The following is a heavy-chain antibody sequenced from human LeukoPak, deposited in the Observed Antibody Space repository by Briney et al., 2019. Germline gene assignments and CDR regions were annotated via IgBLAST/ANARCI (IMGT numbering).Heavy chain of an antibody. CDR2: IYYSGST. Sequence: PSETLSLTCTVSGGSISSGDYYWSWIRQPPGKGLEWIGYIYYSGSTYYNPSLKSRVTISVDTSKNQFSLKLSSVTAADTAVYYCARQSPTPGASKPPRALFDYWGQGTLVTVSS. CDR1: GGSISSGDYY. D-gene: IGHD7-27*01. J-gene: IGHJ4*02. V-gene: IGHV4-39*01. CDR3: ARQSPTPGASKPPRALFDY.